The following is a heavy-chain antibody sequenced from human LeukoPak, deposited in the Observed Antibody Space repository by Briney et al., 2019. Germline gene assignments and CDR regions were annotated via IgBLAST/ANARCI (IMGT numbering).Heavy chain of an antibody. CDR2: INHSGST. J-gene: IGHJ5*02. D-gene: IGHD2-2*02. CDR1: GGSFSGYY. Sequence: SETLSLTCAVYGGSFSGYYWSWIRQPPGKGLEWIGEINHSGSTNYNPSLKSRVTISVDTSKIQFSLKLSSVTAADTAVYYCARGRGYCSRTSCYTNRRNWFDPWGQGTLVTVSS. V-gene: IGHV4-34*01. CDR3: ARGRGYCSRTSCYTNRRNWFDP.